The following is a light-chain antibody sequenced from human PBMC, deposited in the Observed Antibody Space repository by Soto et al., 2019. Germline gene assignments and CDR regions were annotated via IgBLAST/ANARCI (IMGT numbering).Light chain of an antibody. V-gene: IGKV3D-20*01. J-gene: IGKJ1*01. CDR1: QTVGSTY. CDR2: DTF. CDR3: QHYGSSPWT. Sequence: EIVLPQSPATLSLSPGERATLSCGASQTVGSTYLAWYHQKPGLEPRLLIYDTFSSATGIPDRFSGSGSWTDVTLTSSRLEPEDFAVYSCQHYGSSPWTFGQGAKVEIK.